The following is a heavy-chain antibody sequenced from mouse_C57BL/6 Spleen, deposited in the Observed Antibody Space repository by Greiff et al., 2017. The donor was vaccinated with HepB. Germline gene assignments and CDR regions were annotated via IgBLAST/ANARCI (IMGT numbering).Heavy chain of an antibody. CDR2: ISYDGSN. CDR1: GYSITSGYY. D-gene: IGHD1-1*01. Sequence: EVQRVESGPGLVKPSQSLSLTCSVTGYSITSGYYWNWIRQFPGNQLEWMGYISYDGSNNYNPSLKNRISITRDTSKNQFFLKLNSVTTEDTATYYCAISYSYYYAMDYWGQGTSVTVSS. CDR3: AISYSYYYAMDY. J-gene: IGHJ4*01. V-gene: IGHV3-6*01.